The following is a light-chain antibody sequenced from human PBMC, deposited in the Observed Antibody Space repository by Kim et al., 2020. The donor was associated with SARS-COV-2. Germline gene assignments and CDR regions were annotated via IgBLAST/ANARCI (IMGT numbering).Light chain of an antibody. CDR2: QDS. CDR1: KLGDKY. CDR3: QAWDSSWV. V-gene: IGLV3-1*01. Sequence: SVSPGQTASITCSGDKLGDKYACWYQQKPGQSSVLVIYQDSKRPSGIPERFSGSNSGNTATLTISGTQAMDEADYYCQAWDSSWVFGGGTQLTVL. J-gene: IGLJ3*02.